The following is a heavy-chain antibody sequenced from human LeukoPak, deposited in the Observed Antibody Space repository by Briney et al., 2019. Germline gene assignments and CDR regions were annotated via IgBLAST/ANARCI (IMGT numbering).Heavy chain of an antibody. J-gene: IGHJ4*02. D-gene: IGHD2-2*01. CDR2: ISPYNGNT. CDR1: GYTFLNYG. V-gene: IGHV1-18*01. CDR3: ARDCASTSSYCY. Sequence: ASVQVSCKASGYTFLNYGITWVRQAPGQGLEWMGWISPYNGNTKYGQKLQGRVTITTDTPTGTAYMELRSLRSDDTAVYYCARDCASTSSYCYWGQGTLVTVSS.